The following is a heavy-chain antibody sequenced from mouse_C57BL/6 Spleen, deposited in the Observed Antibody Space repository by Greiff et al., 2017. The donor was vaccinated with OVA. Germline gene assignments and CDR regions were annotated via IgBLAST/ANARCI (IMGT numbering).Heavy chain of an antibody. CDR2: INPNNGGT. CDR3: ATIYYDYEGGIAY. D-gene: IGHD2-4*01. J-gene: IGHJ3*01. Sequence: VQLQQSGPELVKPGASVKISCKASGYTFTDYYMNWVKQSHGKSLEWIGDINPNNGGTSYNQKFKGKATLTVDKSSSTAYMELRSLTSEDSAVYYCATIYYDYEGGIAYWGQGTLVTVSA. CDR1: GYTFTDYY. V-gene: IGHV1-26*01.